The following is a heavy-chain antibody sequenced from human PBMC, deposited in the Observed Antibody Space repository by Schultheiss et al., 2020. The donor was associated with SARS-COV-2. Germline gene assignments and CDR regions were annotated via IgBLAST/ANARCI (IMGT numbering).Heavy chain of an antibody. D-gene: IGHD2-15*01. Sequence: SETLSLTCTVSGGSISNYYWSWIRQSPGKGLEWIGYIYKSGGTNYNPSLKSRVTISVDTSKNQFSLKLNSMTAADTAVYYCARWWRVAATKFDPWGQGTLVTVSS. CDR2: IYKSGGT. J-gene: IGHJ5*02. V-gene: IGHV4-59*01. CDR3: ARWWRVAATKFDP. CDR1: GGSISNYY.